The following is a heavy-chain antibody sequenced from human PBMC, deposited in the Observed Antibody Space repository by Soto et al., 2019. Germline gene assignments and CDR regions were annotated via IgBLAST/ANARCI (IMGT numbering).Heavy chain of an antibody. Sequence: GGSLRLSCAASGFTFSSYAMSWVRQAPGKGLEWVSAISGSGGSTYYADSVKGRFTISRDNSKNTLYLQMNSLRAEDTAVYYCAKGSRWYVGAKGRRGNHFDYWGQGTLVTVSS. CDR2: ISGSGGST. D-gene: IGHD1-26*01. V-gene: IGHV3-23*01. CDR3: AKGSRWYVGAKGRRGNHFDY. J-gene: IGHJ4*02. CDR1: GFTFSSYA.